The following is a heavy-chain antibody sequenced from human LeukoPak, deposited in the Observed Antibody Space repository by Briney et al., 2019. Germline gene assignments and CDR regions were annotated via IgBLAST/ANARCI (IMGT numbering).Heavy chain of an antibody. CDR2: IYTSGST. V-gene: IGHV4-4*07. CDR3: ARGGGTPPFVDI. Sequence: SPSETLSLTCTVSGGSISSYYWNWIRQPAGKGLEWVGRIYTSGSTNYNPSLKSRVTMSVDTSKNQFSLKLSSVTAADTAVYYCARGGGTPPFVDIWGQGTMVTVSS. J-gene: IGHJ3*02. D-gene: IGHD1-26*01. CDR1: GGSISSYY.